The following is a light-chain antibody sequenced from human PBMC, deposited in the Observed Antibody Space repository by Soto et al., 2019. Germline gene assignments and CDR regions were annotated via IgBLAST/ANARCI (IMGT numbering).Light chain of an antibody. CDR1: QSVNSR. V-gene: IGKV3-15*01. Sequence: TVMTQSPATLSVSPGERATLSCRASQSVNSRLAWYQQRPGQPPRLVIYNASTRATGIPPRFSGSGSGTDFTLTISNLQSEDIAIYFCQQYKDWPPITFGAGTKVEIK. CDR2: NAS. J-gene: IGKJ4*01. CDR3: QQYKDWPPIT.